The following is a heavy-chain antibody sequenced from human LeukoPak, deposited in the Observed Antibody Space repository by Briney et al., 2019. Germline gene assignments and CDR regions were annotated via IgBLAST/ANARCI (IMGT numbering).Heavy chain of an antibody. CDR2: INPNSGGT. CDR3: ARARGYSYGIDY. V-gene: IGHV1-2*02. D-gene: IGHD5-18*01. CDR1: GYTFTGYY. Sequence: ASVKVSCKASGYTFTGYYMHWVRQAPGQGLEWMGWINPNSGGTNYAQKFRGRVTMTRDTSISTAYMELSRLRSDDTAVYYCARARGYSYGIDYWGQGTLVTVSS. J-gene: IGHJ4*02.